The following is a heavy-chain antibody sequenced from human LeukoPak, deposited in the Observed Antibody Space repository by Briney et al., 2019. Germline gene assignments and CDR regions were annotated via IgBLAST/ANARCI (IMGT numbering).Heavy chain of an antibody. V-gene: IGHV1-8*01. D-gene: IGHD4-17*01. CDR2: MNPNSGNT. CDR1: GYTLTSYH. Sequence: ASVKVSCKASGYTLTSYHINWVRQATGQGLEWMGFMNPNSGNTIYAQKFQGRVTMTRSTSISTAYMELSSLNSEDTAVYYCARDYGDYAVDYWGREPWSPSPQ. CDR3: ARDYGDYAVDY. J-gene: IGHJ4*02.